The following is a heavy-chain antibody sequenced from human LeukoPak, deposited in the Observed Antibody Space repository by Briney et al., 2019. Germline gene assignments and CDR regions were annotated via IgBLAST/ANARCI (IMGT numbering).Heavy chain of an antibody. CDR3: ARDQFTMVRGVNSPWFDP. Sequence: ASVKVSCKASGYTFTGYYMHWVRQAPGQGLEWMGWINPNSGGTNYAQKFQGRVTMTRDTSISTAYMELSRLRSDDTAVYYCARDQFTMVRGVNSPWFDPWGQGTLVTVSS. CDR1: GYTFTGYY. D-gene: IGHD3-10*01. V-gene: IGHV1-2*02. CDR2: INPNSGGT. J-gene: IGHJ5*02.